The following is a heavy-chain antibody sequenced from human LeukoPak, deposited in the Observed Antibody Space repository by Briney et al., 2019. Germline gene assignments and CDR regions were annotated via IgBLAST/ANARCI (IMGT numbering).Heavy chain of an antibody. CDR1: GGSISSGGYS. CDR3: ASSYYYDSSGYYYQLDY. V-gene: IGHV4-30-2*01. Sequence: SETLSLTCAVSGGSISSGGYSWSWIRQPPGKGLEWIGYIYHSGSTYYNPSLKSRVTISVDRSKNQFSLKLSSVTAADTAVYYCASSYYYDSSGYYYQLDYWGRGTLVTVSS. D-gene: IGHD3-22*01. CDR2: IYHSGST. J-gene: IGHJ4*02.